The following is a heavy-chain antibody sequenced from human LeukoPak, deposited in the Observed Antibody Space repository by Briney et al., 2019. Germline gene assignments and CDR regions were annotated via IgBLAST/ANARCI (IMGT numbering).Heavy chain of an antibody. CDR3: ARVGPPDRYCSGGSCYSPPFDY. D-gene: IGHD2-15*01. J-gene: IGHJ4*02. CDR1: GYSFTSYW. Sequence: GEPLKISCKGSGYSFTSYWIGWVRQMPGKGLEWMGIIYPGDSDTRYSPSFQGQVTISADKSISTPYLQWSSLKASDTAMYYCARVGPPDRYCSGGSCYSPPFDYWGQGTLVTVSS. V-gene: IGHV5-51*01. CDR2: IYPGDSDT.